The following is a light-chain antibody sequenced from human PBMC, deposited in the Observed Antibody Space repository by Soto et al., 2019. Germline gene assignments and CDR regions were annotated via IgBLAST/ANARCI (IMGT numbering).Light chain of an antibody. J-gene: IGLJ1*01. CDR3: CSYAGSYTSSYA. V-gene: IGLV2-11*01. Sequence: QSVLDQRRSVSGSTGRSATISCTGTSSDVGGYNYVSWYQQHPGKAPKLMIYDVSKRPSGVPDRFSGSKSGNTASLTISGLQAEDEADYYCCSYAGSYTSSYAFGPGTKVTVL. CDR2: DVS. CDR1: SSDVGGYNY.